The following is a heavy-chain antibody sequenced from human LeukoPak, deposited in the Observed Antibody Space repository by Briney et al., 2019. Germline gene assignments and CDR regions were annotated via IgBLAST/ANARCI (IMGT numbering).Heavy chain of an antibody. Sequence: PGGSLRLSCAASGFTFNFYEMNWVRQAPGKGLEWVSVIYSGGSTYYADSVKGRFTISRDNSKNSLYLQMNSLRAEDTAVYYCATVRGGGYGGDYYFDYWGQGTLVTVSS. CDR3: ATVRGGGYGGDYYFDY. D-gene: IGHD5-12*01. CDR1: GFTFNFYE. J-gene: IGHJ4*02. CDR2: IYSGGST. V-gene: IGHV3-66*01.